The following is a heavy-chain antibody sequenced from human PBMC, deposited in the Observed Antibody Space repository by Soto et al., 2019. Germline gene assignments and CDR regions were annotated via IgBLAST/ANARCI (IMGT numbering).Heavy chain of an antibody. CDR1: GFSFNTYS. CDR2: ISSSSSYI. CDR3: ASLRRFALDY. Sequence: GGSLRLSCAASGFSFNTYSMNWVRQAPGKGLEWVSSISSSSSYINYANSVKGRFTISRDNAKNSLYLQMNSLRAEDTAVYYCASLRRFALDYWGQGTLVTVSS. J-gene: IGHJ4*02. D-gene: IGHD3-10*01. V-gene: IGHV3-21*01.